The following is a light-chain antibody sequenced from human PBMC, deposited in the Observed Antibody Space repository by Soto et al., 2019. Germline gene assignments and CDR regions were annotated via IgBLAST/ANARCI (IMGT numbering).Light chain of an antibody. Sequence: EIVLTQSPGTLSLSPGERATLSCRASQSVTSNYLAWYQQKPGQAPGLLIFGASSRATGIPDKFSGSGSGTDFTLTISRLEPEDFAVYYCQQYGSSPRTFGQGTKV. CDR2: GAS. V-gene: IGKV3-20*01. CDR1: QSVTSNY. CDR3: QQYGSSPRT. J-gene: IGKJ1*01.